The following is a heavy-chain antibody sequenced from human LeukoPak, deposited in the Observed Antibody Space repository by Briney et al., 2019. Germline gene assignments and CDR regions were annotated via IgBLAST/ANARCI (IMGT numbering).Heavy chain of an antibody. CDR2: IYNDGNT. Sequence: GGSLRLSCAASGFTVSSNYMTWVRQAPGKGLEWVSIIYNDGNTFYADSVKGRFTISRDNSKNTLYLQMNSLRAEDTAVYYCARTYSNSGLEYFDSWGQGTLVTVSS. CDR1: GFTVSSNY. CDR3: ARTYSNSGLEYFDS. D-gene: IGHD6-13*01. V-gene: IGHV3-53*01. J-gene: IGHJ4*02.